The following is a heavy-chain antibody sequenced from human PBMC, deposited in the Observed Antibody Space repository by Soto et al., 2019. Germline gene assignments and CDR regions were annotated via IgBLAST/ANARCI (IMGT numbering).Heavy chain of an antibody. CDR2: IYWDEDK. Sequence: QITLKESGPTLVKPTQTLTLTCTFSGFSFISSGVGVGWIRQPPGRALEWLALIYWDEDKRYSPSLKGRLTITKDTCTNEVVLTMTNVDPEDTGTYYWAHKGGRGAGMDVWGQGTTVTVS. D-gene: IGHD2-15*01. J-gene: IGHJ6*02. CDR3: AHKGGRGAGMDV. CDR1: GFSFISSGVG. V-gene: IGHV2-5*02.